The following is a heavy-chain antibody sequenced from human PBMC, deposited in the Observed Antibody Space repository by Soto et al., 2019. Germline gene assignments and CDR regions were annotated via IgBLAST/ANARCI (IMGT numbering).Heavy chain of an antibody. Sequence: QVQLVQSGAEVKKPGASVKVSCKASGYTFTSYDINWVRQATGQGLEWMGWMNPNSGNTGYAQKFQGRVTMTRNTSLSTAYMELSSLRSEDTAVYYCARDPSYSSSPHNWFDPWGQGTLVTVSS. CDR3: ARDPSYSSSPHNWFDP. CDR2: MNPNSGNT. D-gene: IGHD6-6*01. CDR1: GYTFTSYD. J-gene: IGHJ5*02. V-gene: IGHV1-8*01.